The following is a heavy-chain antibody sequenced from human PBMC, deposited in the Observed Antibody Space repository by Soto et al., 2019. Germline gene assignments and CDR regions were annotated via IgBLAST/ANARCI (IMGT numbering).Heavy chain of an antibody. CDR3: AKGSSWTRFFFDY. CDR2: ISGSGGST. Sequence: EVQLLESGGGLVQPGGSLRLSCAASGFTFSSYAMSWVRQAPGKGREWVSAISGSGGSTYYADSVKGRFTISRDNSKNTLYLQMNSLRAEDTAVYYCAKGSSWTRFFFDYWGQGTLVTVSS. D-gene: IGHD6-13*01. CDR1: GFTFSSYA. V-gene: IGHV3-23*01. J-gene: IGHJ4*02.